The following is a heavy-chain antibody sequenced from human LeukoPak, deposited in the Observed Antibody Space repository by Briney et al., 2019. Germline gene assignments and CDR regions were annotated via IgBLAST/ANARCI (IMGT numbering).Heavy chain of an antibody. CDR2: ISYDGSNK. D-gene: IGHD1-26*01. V-gene: IGHV3-30-3*01. Sequence: GRSLRLSCAASGFTFSSYAMHWVRQAPGKGLGWVAVISYDGSNKYYADSVKGRFTISRDNSKNTLYLQMNSLRAEDTAVYYCARDHPVGAIDYWGQGTLVTVSS. J-gene: IGHJ4*02. CDR3: ARDHPVGAIDY. CDR1: GFTFSSYA.